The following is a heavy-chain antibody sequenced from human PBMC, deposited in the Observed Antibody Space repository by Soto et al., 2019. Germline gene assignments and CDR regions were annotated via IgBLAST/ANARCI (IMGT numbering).Heavy chain of an antibody. CDR1: GYTLTELS. D-gene: IGHD5-18*01. CDR2: FDPEDGET. Sequence: ASVKVSCKVSGYTLTELSMHWVRQAPGKGLEWMGGFDPEDGETIYAQKFQGRVTMTEDTSTDTAYMELSSLRSEDTAVYYCATGIQLWLPYYYYGMGVWGQGTTVTVSS. V-gene: IGHV1-24*01. J-gene: IGHJ6*02. CDR3: ATGIQLWLPYYYYGMGV.